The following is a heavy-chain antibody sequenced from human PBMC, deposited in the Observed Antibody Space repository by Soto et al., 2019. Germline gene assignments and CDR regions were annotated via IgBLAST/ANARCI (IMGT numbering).Heavy chain of an antibody. J-gene: IGHJ6*02. CDR2: IWYDGSNK. V-gene: IGHV3-33*01. D-gene: IGHD6-13*01. Sequence: LRLSCAASGFTFSSYGMHWVRQAPGKGLEWVAVIWYDGSNKYYADSVKGRFTISRDNSKNTLYLQMNSLRAEDTAVYYCARPLYGSSWTYYYYGMDVWGQGTTVTVSS. CDR1: GFTFSSYG. CDR3: ARPLYGSSWTYYYYGMDV.